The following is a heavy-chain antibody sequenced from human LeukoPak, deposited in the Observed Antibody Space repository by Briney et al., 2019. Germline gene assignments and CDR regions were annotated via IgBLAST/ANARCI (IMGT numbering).Heavy chain of an antibody. Sequence: GGSLKLSCAASGFTFSGSAIHWVRQASGKGLEWVGRIRSKANSYATSSAASVKGRFTISRDDSKNTAYLQMSSLKTEDTAVYYCTRDYGVLFDYWGQGTLVTVSS. CDR1: GFTFSGSA. D-gene: IGHD4-17*01. CDR2: IRSKANSYAT. CDR3: TRDYGVLFDY. V-gene: IGHV3-73*01. J-gene: IGHJ4*02.